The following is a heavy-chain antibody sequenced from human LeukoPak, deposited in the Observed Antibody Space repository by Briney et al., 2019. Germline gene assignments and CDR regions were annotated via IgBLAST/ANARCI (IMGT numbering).Heavy chain of an antibody. V-gene: IGHV3-11*01. J-gene: IGHJ6*02. Sequence: GGSLRLSCAASGFTFSDYYMSWIRQAPGKGLAWVSYISSSVSSMLYADSVKGRFTISRDNAKNSLYLQMNSLRAEDTAVYYCARRGYSTYGMDVWGQGTTVTVSS. CDR2: ISSSVSSM. D-gene: IGHD5-18*01. CDR1: GFTFSDYY. CDR3: ARRGYSTYGMDV.